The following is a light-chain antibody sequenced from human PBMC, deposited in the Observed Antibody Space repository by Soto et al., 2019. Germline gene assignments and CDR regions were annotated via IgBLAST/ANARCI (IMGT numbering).Light chain of an antibody. Sequence: QSVVTQPPSVSGTPGQSVTISCSGGNSNIGNNYVYWYQQFPGTAPKLLIRRNNERPSGVPARFSGSKSGTSAPLTISGLRSEDEADYYCATWDDSLRGWVFGGVTKVTVL. V-gene: IGLV1-47*01. CDR1: NSNIGNNY. CDR3: ATWDDSLRGWV. J-gene: IGLJ3*02. CDR2: RNN.